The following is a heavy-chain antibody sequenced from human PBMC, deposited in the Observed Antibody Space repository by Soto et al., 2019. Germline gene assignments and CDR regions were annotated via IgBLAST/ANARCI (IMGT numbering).Heavy chain of an antibody. CDR3: AREELHLGELSPYFDY. CDR1: GFSFSSYA. CDR2: LSYDGSNN. V-gene: IGHV3-30-3*01. D-gene: IGHD3-16*02. J-gene: IGHJ4*02. Sequence: VQLVESGGGVVQPGRSLRLSCAASGFSFSSYAMHWVRQAPGKGLEWVAVLSYDGSNNYYAGSVKGRFTISRDNSKNTLYLQMNSLRAEDTAVYYCAREELHLGELSPYFDYWGQGTLVTVSS.